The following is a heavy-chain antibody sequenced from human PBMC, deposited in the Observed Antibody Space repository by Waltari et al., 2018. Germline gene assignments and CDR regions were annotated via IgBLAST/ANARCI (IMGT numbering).Heavy chain of an antibody. CDR3: AIVLHYDILTGYPQYYFDY. Sequence: QVQLQQSSPRLVKPSATLSLTCTVSGGSIRSPYWSWIRQPPAKGLEWIGSIYYSGSTNYNPSLKSRFTISVDTSKNQFSLKLSSVTAADTAVYYCAIVLHYDILTGYPQYYFDYWGQGTLVTVSS. V-gene: IGHV4-59*11. J-gene: IGHJ4*02. CDR1: GGSIRSPY. D-gene: IGHD3-9*01. CDR2: IYYSGST.